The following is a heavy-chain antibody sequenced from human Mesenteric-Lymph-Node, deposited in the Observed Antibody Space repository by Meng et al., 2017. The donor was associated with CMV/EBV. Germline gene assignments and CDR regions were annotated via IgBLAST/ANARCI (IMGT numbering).Heavy chain of an antibody. Sequence: SGFPFSSYWMHWVCQAPGKGLVWVSRIYSDGSSTSYADSVKGRFTISRDNSKNTLYLQMNSLRAEDTAVYYCAKDRSAGGYGPFDYWGQGTLVTVSS. J-gene: IGHJ4*02. V-gene: IGHV3-74*01. CDR3: AKDRSAGGYGPFDY. D-gene: IGHD5-12*01. CDR1: GFPFSSYW. CDR2: IYSDGSST.